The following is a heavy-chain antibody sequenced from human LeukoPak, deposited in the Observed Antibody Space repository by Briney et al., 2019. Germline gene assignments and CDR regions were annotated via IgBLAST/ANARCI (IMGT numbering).Heavy chain of an antibody. V-gene: IGHV4-61*05. CDR3: ARGRRYYFDY. CDR1: SASIRSSNYY. D-gene: IGHD3-16*02. Sequence: SETLSLTCTVSSASIRSSNYYWGWIRQPPGKGLEWIGYIYYSGSTNYNPSLKSRVTISVDTSKNQFSLKLSSVTAADTAVYYCARGRRYYFDYWGQGTLVTVSS. CDR2: IYYSGST. J-gene: IGHJ4*02.